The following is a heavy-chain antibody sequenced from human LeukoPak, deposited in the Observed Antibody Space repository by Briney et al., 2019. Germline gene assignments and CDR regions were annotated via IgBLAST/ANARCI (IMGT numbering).Heavy chain of an antibody. V-gene: IGHV4-59*08. D-gene: IGHD1-26*01. CDR3: ARPYSGSPSDAFDI. J-gene: IGHJ3*02. CDR1: GGSISSYY. Sequence: PSETLSLTCTVSGGSISSYYGSWIRQPPGKGLEWIGYIYYSGSTNYNPSLKSRVTISVDTSKNQFSLKLSSVTAADTAVYYCARPYSGSPSDAFDIWGQGTMVTVSS. CDR2: IYYSGST.